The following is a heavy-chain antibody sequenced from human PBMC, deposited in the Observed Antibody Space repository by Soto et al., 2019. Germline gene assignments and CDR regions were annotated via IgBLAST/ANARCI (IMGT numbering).Heavy chain of an antibody. CDR3: AKDRCYGSGSLYGMDV. CDR1: GFTFSSYA. CDR2: ISGSGGST. J-gene: IGHJ6*02. Sequence: EVQLVESGGGLVQPGGSLRLSCAASGFTFSSYAMSWVRQAPGKGLEWVSTISGSGGSTYYADSVKGRFTISRDNSKNTLYLQMNSLRAEDTAVYYCAKDRCYGSGSLYGMDVWGQGTTVTVSS. D-gene: IGHD3-10*01. V-gene: IGHV3-23*04.